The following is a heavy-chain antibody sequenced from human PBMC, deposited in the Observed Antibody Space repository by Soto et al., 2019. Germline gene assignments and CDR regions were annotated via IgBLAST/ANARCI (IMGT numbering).Heavy chain of an antibody. CDR3: AQDKRDSSGYHLDY. CDR2: ISWDGGST. Sequence: EVQLVESGGVVVQPGGSLRLSCAASGFTFDDYTMHWVRQAPGKGLEWVSLISWDGGSTYYADPVKGRFTISRDNSKNSLYLQMNSLRTEDTALYYCAQDKRDSSGYHLDYWGQGTLVTVSS. V-gene: IGHV3-43*01. D-gene: IGHD3-22*01. CDR1: GFTFDDYT. J-gene: IGHJ4*02.